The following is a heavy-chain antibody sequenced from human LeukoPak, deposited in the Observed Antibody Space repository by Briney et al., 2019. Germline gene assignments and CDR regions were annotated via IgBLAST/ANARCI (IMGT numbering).Heavy chain of an antibody. CDR2: IYYSGST. V-gene: IGHV4-59*01. CDR3: ARDYVSGSYYGGTFYYGMDV. J-gene: IGHJ6*02. Sequence: SETLSLTCTVSGGSISSYYWSWIRQPPGKGLEWIGYIYYSGSTNYNPSLKSRVTISVDTSKNQFSLKLSSVTAADTAVYYCARDYVSGSYYGGTFYYGMDVWGQGTMVTVSS. CDR1: GGSISSYY. D-gene: IGHD1-26*01.